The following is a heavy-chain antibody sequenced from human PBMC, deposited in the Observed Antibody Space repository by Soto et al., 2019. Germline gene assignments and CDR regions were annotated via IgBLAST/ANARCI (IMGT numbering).Heavy chain of an antibody. V-gene: IGHV4-31*03. J-gene: IGHJ6*03. CDR3: ARTNYYGSGSYYNVVVPKYYYYYMDV. CDR2: IYYSGST. D-gene: IGHD3-10*01. CDR1: GGSISSGGYY. Sequence: SETLSLTCTVSGGSISSGGYYWSWIRQHPGKGLEWIGYIYYSGSTYYNPSLKSRVTISVDTSKNQFSLKLSSVTAADTAVYYCARTNYYGSGSYYNVVVPKYYYYYMDVWGKGTTVTVSS.